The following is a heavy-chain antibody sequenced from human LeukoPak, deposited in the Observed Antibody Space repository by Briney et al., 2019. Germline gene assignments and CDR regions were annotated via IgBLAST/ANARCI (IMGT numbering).Heavy chain of an antibody. CDR1: GFIFSDYN. V-gene: IGHV3-48*02. D-gene: IGHD3-22*01. J-gene: IGHJ4*02. Sequence: GGSLRLSCASFGFIFSDYNMNWVRQAPGKGLEWVSYISSGSSTIYYADSVKGRFTISRDNAKNSLYLQMNSLTDEDTAVYYCAREPPGNYDSSGHYYAYFDCWGQGTLVTVSS. CDR3: AREPPGNYDSSGHYYAYFDC. CDR2: ISSGSSTI.